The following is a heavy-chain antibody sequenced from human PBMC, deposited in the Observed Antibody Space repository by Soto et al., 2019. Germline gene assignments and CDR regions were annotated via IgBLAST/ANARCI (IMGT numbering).Heavy chain of an antibody. CDR2: ISYDGSNK. Sequence: QVQLVESGGGVVQPGRSLRLSCAASGFTFSSYGMHWVRQAPGKGLEWVAVISYDGSNKYYADSVKGRFTISRDNSKNTLYLQMNSLRAEDTAVYYCAKLXRISGDYWGQGTLVTVSS. V-gene: IGHV3-30*18. CDR3: AKLXRISGDY. J-gene: IGHJ4*02. CDR1: GFTFSSYG.